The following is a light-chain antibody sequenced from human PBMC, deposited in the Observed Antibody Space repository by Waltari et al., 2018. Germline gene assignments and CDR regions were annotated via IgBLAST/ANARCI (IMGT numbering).Light chain of an antibody. CDR3: LQYNSYPWT. CDR1: QSIVVW. CDR2: KAS. Sequence: DIQVTQSPSTLSASVGDRVTITCRASQSIVVWLAWYQQKPGKAPRLLIYKASYLESGVPSRFSGSGSGTEFTLTISSPQADDFATYYCLQYNSYPWTFGQGTKVEIK. V-gene: IGKV1-5*03. J-gene: IGKJ1*01.